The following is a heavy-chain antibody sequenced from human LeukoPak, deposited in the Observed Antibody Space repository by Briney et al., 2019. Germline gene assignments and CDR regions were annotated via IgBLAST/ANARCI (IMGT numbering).Heavy chain of an antibody. CDR1: GFTFSDYY. V-gene: IGHV3-11*04. J-gene: IGHJ3*02. D-gene: IGHD1-26*01. CDR3: ARDSEWELDGVEYDAFDI. Sequence: GGSLRLSCAASGFTFSDYYMSWIRQAPGKGLEWVSYISSSGSTIYYADSVKGRFTISRDNAKNSLYLQMNSLRAEDTAVYYCARDSEWELDGVEYDAFDIWGQGTMVTVSS. CDR2: ISSSGSTI.